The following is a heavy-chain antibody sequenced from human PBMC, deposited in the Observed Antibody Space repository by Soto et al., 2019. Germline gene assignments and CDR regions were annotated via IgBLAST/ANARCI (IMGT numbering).Heavy chain of an antibody. CDR2: ITSSGSNL. CDR3: ARESVKISGVDVFDY. D-gene: IGHD3-3*01. Sequence: AGSLTLSCPVARFSLSNYEMNWVSPPPGKGLKWVSDITSSGSNLYDADSVKGRITIARDNAKNSLYLQMNSLRAEDTAVYYCARESVKISGVDVFDYWGPGTLVTVSS. V-gene: IGHV3-48*03. J-gene: IGHJ4*02. CDR1: RFSLSNYE.